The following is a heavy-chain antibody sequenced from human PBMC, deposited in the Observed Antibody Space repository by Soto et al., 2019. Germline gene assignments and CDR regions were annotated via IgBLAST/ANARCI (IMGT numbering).Heavy chain of an antibody. CDR1: VGSFSGYY. CDR2: INHSGST. V-gene: IGHV4-34*01. D-gene: IGHD3-10*01. J-gene: IGHJ6*02. CDR3: ARGLLLWFGEDPLGMDV. Sequence: PSETLSLTCAVYVGSFSGYYWSWIRQARGKGLEWIGEINHSGSTNYNPSLKSRVTISVDTSKNQFSLKLRSVTAADTAVYYCARGLLLWFGEDPLGMDVWGQGTTVTVSS.